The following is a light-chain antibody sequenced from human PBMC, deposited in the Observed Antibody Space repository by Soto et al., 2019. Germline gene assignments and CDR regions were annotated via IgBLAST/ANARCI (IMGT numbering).Light chain of an antibody. CDR2: AAS. CDR1: QTIRNF. Sequence: DIQMTQSPSSLSASVGDRVSITCRANQTIRNFLQWYQQKPGKVPKFLIYAASSLVDGVPSRFSGSRTRADFTITISSLQHEDFATNYCQQSYSIPYTFVQGTKLDIK. CDR3: QQSYSIPYT. J-gene: IGKJ2*01. V-gene: IGKV1-39*01.